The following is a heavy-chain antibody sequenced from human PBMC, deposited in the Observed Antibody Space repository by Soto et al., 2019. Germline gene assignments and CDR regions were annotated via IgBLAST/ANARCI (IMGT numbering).Heavy chain of an antibody. CDR3: ASVDSSSTAATGFGY. D-gene: IGHD6-6*01. CDR2: IWYDGSNK. CDR1: GFSFSSFG. Sequence: PLGCLRLSCAACGFSFSSFGMHWVRQDPGKGLEWVALIWYDGSNKYYADSVKGRFTISRDNSKNTLYLQMDSLRAEDTAMYYFASVDSSSTAATGFGYWGQRALVTVSS. V-gene: IGHV3-33*01. J-gene: IGHJ4*02.